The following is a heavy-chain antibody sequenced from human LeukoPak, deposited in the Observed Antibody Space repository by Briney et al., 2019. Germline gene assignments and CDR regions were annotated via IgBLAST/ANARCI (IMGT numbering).Heavy chain of an antibody. Sequence: PSETLSLTCTVSGGSISGNSYYWGWIRQPPGKGLEWVGSIYYSGNPFYNPSLKSRVTISVDTSKNQFSLRLDSVTAADPALYYCASQLDSTGYNTGFIDYWGPGTVVTVSS. D-gene: IGHD3/OR15-3a*01. CDR1: GGSISGNSYY. CDR2: IYYSGNP. CDR3: ASQLDSTGYNTGFIDY. J-gene: IGHJ4*02. V-gene: IGHV4-39*01.